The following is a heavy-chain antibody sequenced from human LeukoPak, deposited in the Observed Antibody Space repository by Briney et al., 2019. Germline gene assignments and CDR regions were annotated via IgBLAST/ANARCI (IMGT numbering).Heavy chain of an antibody. J-gene: IGHJ4*02. CDR1: GFAFSSYS. CDR3: ARDRDTYGYPDY. CDR2: ISFDGSNK. Sequence: GGSLRLSCAASGFAFSSYSMHWVRQPPGKGLEWVAVISFDGSNKYYADSVKGRFTISRDNSKNTLYLQTNSLRTEDTAVYYCARDRDTYGYPDYWGQGTLVTVSS. D-gene: IGHD5-18*01. V-gene: IGHV3-30*04.